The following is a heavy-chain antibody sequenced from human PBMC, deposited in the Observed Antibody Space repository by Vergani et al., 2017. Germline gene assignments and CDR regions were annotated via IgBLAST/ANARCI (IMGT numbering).Heavy chain of an antibody. V-gene: IGHV3-48*04. CDR1: GFTFSSYS. CDR3: ARDRFSSGSSY. Sequence: EVQLVESGGGLVQPGGSLRLSCAASGFTFSSYSMNWVRQAPGKGLEWVSYISSSSSTIYYADSVKGRFTISRDNAKNSLYLQMNSLRAEDTAVYYCARDRFSSGSSYWGQGTLVTVSS. D-gene: IGHD6-19*01. J-gene: IGHJ4*02. CDR2: ISSSSSTI.